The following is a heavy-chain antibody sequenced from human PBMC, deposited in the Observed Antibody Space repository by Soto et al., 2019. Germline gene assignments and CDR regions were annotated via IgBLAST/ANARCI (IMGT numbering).Heavy chain of an antibody. CDR3: ARNPYSAYDPSYISYMDV. D-gene: IGHD5-12*01. CDR1: GFTFSYYW. V-gene: IGHV3-74*01. J-gene: IGHJ6*03. CDR2: INSDASST. Sequence: PGGSLRLSCAASGFTFSYYWMHWVRQAPGKGLVWVSHINSDASSTRYADSVKGRFTISRDNAKNTLYLQMNSLRAEDTAVYYCARNPYSAYDPSYISYMDVWGKGTTVTVS.